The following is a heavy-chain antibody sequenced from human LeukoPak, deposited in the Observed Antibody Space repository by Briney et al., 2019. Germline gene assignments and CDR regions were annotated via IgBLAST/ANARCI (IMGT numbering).Heavy chain of an antibody. V-gene: IGHV3-21*01. CDR1: GFTFRSYS. D-gene: IGHD6-19*01. Sequence: GGSLRLSCAASGFTFRSYSMNWVRQAPGKGLEWVSSITNSGTYIYYADSLKGRFTISRDNAKNSLFLQMDSLTTEDTAVYYCARGRQYSTGWYIFDYWGQGTLVTVSS. CDR3: ARGRQYSTGWYIFDY. J-gene: IGHJ4*02. CDR2: ITNSGTYI.